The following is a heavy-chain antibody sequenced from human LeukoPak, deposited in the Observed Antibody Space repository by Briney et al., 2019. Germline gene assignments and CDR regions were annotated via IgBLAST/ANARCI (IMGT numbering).Heavy chain of an antibody. CDR3: AKDLGGYGLNWFDP. Sequence: PGGSLRLSCAASGFTFSSYGMHWVRQAPGKGLEWVAVISYDGSNKYYADSVKGRFTISRDNSKNTLYLQMNSLRAEDTAVYYCAKDLGGYGLNWFDPWGQGTLVTVSS. V-gene: IGHV3-30*18. CDR2: ISYDGSNK. J-gene: IGHJ5*02. CDR1: GFTFSSYG. D-gene: IGHD5-12*01.